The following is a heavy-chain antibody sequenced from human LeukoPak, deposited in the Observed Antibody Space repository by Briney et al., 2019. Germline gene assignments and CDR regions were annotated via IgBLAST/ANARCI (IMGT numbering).Heavy chain of an antibody. J-gene: IGHJ3*02. CDR2: ISAYNGNT. CDR1: GCTFTSYG. V-gene: IGHV1-18*01. D-gene: IGHD3-10*02. CDR3: ARGRWPGRMFNDAFDI. Sequence: GASVKVSCKASGCTFTSYGISWVRQAPGQGLEWMGWISAYNGNTNYAQKLQGRVTMTTDTSTSTAYMELRSLRSDDTAVYYCARGRWPGRMFNDAFDIWGQGTMVTVSS.